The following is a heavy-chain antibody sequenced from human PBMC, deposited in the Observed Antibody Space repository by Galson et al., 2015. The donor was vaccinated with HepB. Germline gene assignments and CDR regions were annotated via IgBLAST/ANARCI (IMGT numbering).Heavy chain of an antibody. D-gene: IGHD2-15*01. CDR2: ISAIGNT. V-gene: IGHV1-3*01. CDR3: SRYCSDGNRNFQPDGFDI. Sequence: SVKVSCKASAYTLTTYAMHWVRQAPGQALEWIGWISAIGNTRYSQRVQGRVAITRDTSANTVYLELSSLRPEDTGVYYCSRYCSDGNRNFQPDGFDIWGQGTMVTVSS. J-gene: IGHJ3*02. CDR1: AYTLTTYA.